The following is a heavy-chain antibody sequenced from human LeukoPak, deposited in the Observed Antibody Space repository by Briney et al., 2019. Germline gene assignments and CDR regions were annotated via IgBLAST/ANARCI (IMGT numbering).Heavy chain of an antibody. Sequence: GGSLRLSCAASGFTFSSYGMHCVRQAPGKGLEWVAVIWYDGSNEYYADSVKGRFTISRDNSKNTLYLQMNSLRAEDTAVYYCARDLSSPGPHSPHSMTLDYWGQGTLVTVSS. D-gene: IGHD2-15*01. V-gene: IGHV3-33*01. CDR1: GFTFSSYG. J-gene: IGHJ4*02. CDR2: IWYDGSNE. CDR3: ARDLSSPGPHSPHSMTLDY.